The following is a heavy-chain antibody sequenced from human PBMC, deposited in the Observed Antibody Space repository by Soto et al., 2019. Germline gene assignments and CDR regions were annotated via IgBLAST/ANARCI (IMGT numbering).Heavy chain of an antibody. CDR2: MNPNSGNT. CDR1: GYTFTSYD. V-gene: IGHV1-8*01. CDR3: AREISYGLDV. J-gene: IGHJ6*02. Sequence: QVQLVQSGAEVKKPGASVKVYCKASGYTFTSYDIYWVRQATGQGLEWMGWMNPNSGNTGYAQKFQGRVTMTRNTSITTAYVELSSLRSEDTALYYCAREISYGLDVWGQGTMVIVSS.